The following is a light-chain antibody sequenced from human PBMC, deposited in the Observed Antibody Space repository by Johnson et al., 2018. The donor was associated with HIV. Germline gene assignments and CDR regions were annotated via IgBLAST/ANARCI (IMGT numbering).Light chain of an antibody. CDR3: GTWDSSLTTGF. Sequence: QSVLSQPPSVSAAPGQKVTISCSGSSSNIGNNYVSWYQQLPGTAPKLLIYDNNKRPSGIPDRFSGSKSGTSATLGITGLQTGDEADYYCGTWDSSLTTGFFGTGTKVTAL. CDR2: DNN. V-gene: IGLV1-51*01. CDR1: SSNIGNNY. J-gene: IGLJ1*01.